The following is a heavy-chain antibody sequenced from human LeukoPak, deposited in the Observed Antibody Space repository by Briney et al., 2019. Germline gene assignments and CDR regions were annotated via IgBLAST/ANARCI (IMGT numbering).Heavy chain of an antibody. CDR1: GYTFTGYD. V-gene: IGHV1-2*02. Sequence: ASVKVSCKASGYTFTGYDMYWVRQAPGQGLEWMGWINPNSGGTNYAQKFQGRVTMTRDTSISTAYMELSRLRSDDTAVYYCATFEYTSSSLNYLGQGTLVTVSS. D-gene: IGHD6-6*01. CDR2: INPNSGGT. CDR3: ATFEYTSSSLNY. J-gene: IGHJ4*02.